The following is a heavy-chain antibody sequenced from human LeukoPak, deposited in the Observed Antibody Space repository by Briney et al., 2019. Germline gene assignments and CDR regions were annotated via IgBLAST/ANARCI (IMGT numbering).Heavy chain of an antibody. J-gene: IGHJ3*02. V-gene: IGHV1-2*02. CDR1: GYTFTGYY. Sequence: ASVKVSCKASGYTFTGYYMHWVRQAPGQGLEWMGWINPNSGGTNYAQKFQGRVTMTRDTSISTAYMELSRLRSDDTAVYYCARELIPGYSSGWLNLRAFDIWGQGTMVTVSS. D-gene: IGHD6-19*01. CDR3: ARELIPGYSSGWLNLRAFDI. CDR2: INPNSGGT.